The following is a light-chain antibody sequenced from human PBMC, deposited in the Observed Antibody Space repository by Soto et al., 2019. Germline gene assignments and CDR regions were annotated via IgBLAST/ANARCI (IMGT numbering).Light chain of an antibody. CDR1: QGISSA. Sequence: AIQVTQSPSSLSASVGDTVTITCRASQGISSAFPWYQQKPGKVPRLLIYDVFNLQSGVPSRFSASGSGTDFTLTISRLQPEDFATYYCQQLETYPLTFGQGTRLEVK. V-gene: IGKV1-13*02. CDR2: DVF. J-gene: IGKJ5*01. CDR3: QQLETYPLT.